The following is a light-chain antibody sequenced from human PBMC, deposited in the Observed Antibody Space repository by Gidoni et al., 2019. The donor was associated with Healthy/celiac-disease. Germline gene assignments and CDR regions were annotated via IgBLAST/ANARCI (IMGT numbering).Light chain of an antibody. J-gene: IGKJ1*01. CDR3: QQYYSFPWT. CDR1: QGLCSY. Sequence: VLWMNPSPSLLSASTGDRVPISCPMSQGLCSYLAWYQQKPGKAPALLIYAESTLQSGVPPRFSGSGSGTDFTLTISCLQSEDFATYYCQQYYSFPWTFGQGTKVEIK. V-gene: IGKV1D-8*01. CDR2: AES.